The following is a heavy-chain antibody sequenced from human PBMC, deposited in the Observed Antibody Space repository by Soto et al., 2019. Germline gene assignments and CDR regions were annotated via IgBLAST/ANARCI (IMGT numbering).Heavy chain of an antibody. V-gene: IGHV4-4*07. CDR2: IYSSGST. CDR1: GGAISTYY. Sequence: QVHLQESGPGLVKPSETLSLTCTVSGGAISTYYWTWIRQPAGKGLEWIGRIYSSGSTKYNPSLQSRVTMSLDTSNNQFSLRLTSLTAADTAVYYCARGQRFSDWFDPWGQGTLVTVSS. J-gene: IGHJ5*02. D-gene: IGHD3-3*01. CDR3: ARGQRFSDWFDP.